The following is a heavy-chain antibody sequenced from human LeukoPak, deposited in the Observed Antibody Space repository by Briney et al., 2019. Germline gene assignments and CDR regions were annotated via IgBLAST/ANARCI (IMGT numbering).Heavy chain of an antibody. J-gene: IGHJ5*02. CDR3: ACSTYYYDSSGSEAFDP. CDR2: IIPIFGTA. V-gene: IGHV1-69*06. CDR1: GGTFSSYA. Sequence: SVKVSCKASGGTFSSYAISWVRQAPGQGLEWMGGIIPIFGTANYAQKFQGRVTITADTSTSTAYMELRSLRSDDTAVYYCACSTYYYDSSGSEAFDPWGQGTLVTVSS. D-gene: IGHD3-22*01.